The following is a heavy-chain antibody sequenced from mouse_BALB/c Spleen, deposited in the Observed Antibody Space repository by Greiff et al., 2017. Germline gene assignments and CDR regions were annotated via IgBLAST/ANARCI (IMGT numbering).Heavy chain of an antibody. J-gene: IGHJ2*01. D-gene: IGHD1-2*01. Sequence: QVQLQQSGAELVRPGTSVKISCKASGYTFTNYWLGWVKQRPGHGLEWIGDIYPGGGYTNYNEKFKGKATLTADTSSSTAYMQLSSLTSEDSAVYFCATHYYGVYYFDDWGQGTTLTVSS. V-gene: IGHV1-63*02. CDR2: IYPGGGYT. CDR1: GYTFTNYW. CDR3: ATHYYGVYYFDD.